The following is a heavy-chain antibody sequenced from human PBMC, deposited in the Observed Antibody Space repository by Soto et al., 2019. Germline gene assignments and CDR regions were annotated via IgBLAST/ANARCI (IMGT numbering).Heavy chain of an antibody. CDR3: AKDSTTTYYDILTGYYMDVNYYYGMDV. J-gene: IGHJ6*02. V-gene: IGHV3-30*18. CDR1: GFTFSSYG. CDR2: ISYDGSNK. D-gene: IGHD3-9*01. Sequence: GGSLRLSCAASGFTFSSYGMHWVRQAPGKGLEWVAVISYDGSNKYYADSVKGRFTISRDNSKNTLYLQMNSLRAEDTAVYYCAKDSTTTYYDILTGYYMDVNYYYGMDVWGQGTTVTVSS.